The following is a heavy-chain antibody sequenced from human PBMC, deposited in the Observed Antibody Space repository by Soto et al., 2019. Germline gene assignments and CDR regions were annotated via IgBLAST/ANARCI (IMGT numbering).Heavy chain of an antibody. CDR2: IYYSGST. J-gene: IGHJ3*02. CDR1: GGSISSYY. V-gene: IGHV4-59*01. D-gene: IGHD6-13*01. CDR3: ARGYSSSWYDAFDI. Sequence: SETLSLTCTVSGGSISSYYWSWIRQPPGKGLEWIGYIYYSGSTNYNPSLKSRVTISVDTSKNQFSLKLSSVTAADTAVYYCARGYSSSWYDAFDIWGQGTMVTVSS.